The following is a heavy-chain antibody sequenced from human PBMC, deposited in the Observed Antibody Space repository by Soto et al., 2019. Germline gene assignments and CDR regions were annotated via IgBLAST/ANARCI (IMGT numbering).Heavy chain of an antibody. CDR1: GFTFSSYG. J-gene: IGHJ3*02. CDR2: IWYDGSNK. CDR3: ARDADTSTLGAFDI. D-gene: IGHD2-2*01. Sequence: VQLVESGGGVVQPGRSLRLSCAASGFTFSSYGMHWVRQAPGKGLEWVAVIWYDGSNKYYEDSVKGRFTISRDNSKNTLYLQMNSLRAEDTAVYYCARDADTSTLGAFDIWGQGTMVTVSS. V-gene: IGHV3-33*01.